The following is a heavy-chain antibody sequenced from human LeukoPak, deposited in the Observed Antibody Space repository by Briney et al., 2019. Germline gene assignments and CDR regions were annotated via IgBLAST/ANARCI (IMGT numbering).Heavy chain of an antibody. Sequence: SETLSLTCTVSGGSISSSSYYWGWIRQPPGKGLEWIGSIYYSGSTYYNPSLKSRVTISVDTSKNQFSLKLSSVTAADTAVYYCARQGRGYSYGPNPYKTLDPWGQGTLVTVSS. CDR3: ARQGRGYSYGPNPYKTLDP. CDR2: IYYSGST. CDR1: GGSISSSSYY. D-gene: IGHD5-18*01. V-gene: IGHV4-39*07. J-gene: IGHJ5*02.